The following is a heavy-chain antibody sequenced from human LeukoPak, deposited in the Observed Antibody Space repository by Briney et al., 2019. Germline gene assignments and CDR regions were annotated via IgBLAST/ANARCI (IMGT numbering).Heavy chain of an antibody. D-gene: IGHD5-12*01. J-gene: IGHJ4*02. Sequence: WIGSIFHTGSTYFNLSLKSRVTISVDTSKNQFSLRLSSVTAADTAVYYCARFNGGYAFFDYWGQGTLVTVSS. CDR2: IFHTGST. V-gene: IGHV4-38-2*01. CDR3: ARFNGGYAFFDY.